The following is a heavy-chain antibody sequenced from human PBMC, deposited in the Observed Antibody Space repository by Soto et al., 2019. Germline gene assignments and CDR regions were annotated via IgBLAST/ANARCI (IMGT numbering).Heavy chain of an antibody. CDR2: IYYSGST. CDR1: GGSISSSSYY. D-gene: IGHD6-13*01. J-gene: IGHJ4*02. CDR3: ARGDRAIANCDY. V-gene: IGHV4-39*01. Sequence: QLQLQESGPGLVKPSETLSLTCTVSGGSISSSSYYWGWIRQPPGKGLEWIGSIYYSGSTYYNPSLKRRVTLAVDTSNHQFSRKVSSVTAADTAVYYCARGDRAIANCDYGGQETLVTVSS.